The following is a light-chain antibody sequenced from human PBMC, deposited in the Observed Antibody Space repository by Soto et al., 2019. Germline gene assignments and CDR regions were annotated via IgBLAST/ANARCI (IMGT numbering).Light chain of an antibody. J-gene: IGKJ1*01. CDR2: AAS. CDR1: QAIRNE. V-gene: IGKV1-6*01. Sequence: AIQLTQSPSSLSASIGDRVTITCRASQAIRNELGWYQQKPGKAPKLLIYAASNLQSGVPSRFRGSGSGTDFSLTISSLQPEDLGTYFCLQDFTYPWTFGQGTKVEIK. CDR3: LQDFTYPWT.